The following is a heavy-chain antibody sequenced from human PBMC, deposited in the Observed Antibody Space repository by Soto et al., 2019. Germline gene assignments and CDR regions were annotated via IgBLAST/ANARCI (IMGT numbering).Heavy chain of an antibody. CDR2: IYYSGST. V-gene: IGHV4-39*01. CDR1: SGAISSSSYY. CDR3: ASPKIAFYNWFDP. J-gene: IGHJ5*02. D-gene: IGHD3-3*02. Sequence: QLQLQESGLGLVKPSETLSLTCTVSSGAISSSSYYWGWIRQPPGKGLEWIGSIYYSGSTYYNPSLKSRVTISVDTSKNQFSLKLSSVTAADTAVYYCASPKIAFYNWFDPWGQGTLVTVSS.